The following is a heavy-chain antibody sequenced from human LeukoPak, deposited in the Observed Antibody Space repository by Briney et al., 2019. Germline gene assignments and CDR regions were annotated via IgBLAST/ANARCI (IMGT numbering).Heavy chain of an antibody. J-gene: IGHJ4*02. V-gene: IGHV1-18*01. CDR3: ARFSGGHSSSWHPYYFDY. CDR2: ISAYNGNT. Sequence: ASVKVSCKASGYTFTSYGISWVRQAPGQGLEWMGWISAYNGNTNYAQKLQGRVTMTTDTSTSTAYMELRSLRSDDTAVYYCARFSGGHSSSWHPYYFDYWGQGTLVTVSS. CDR1: GYTFTSYG. D-gene: IGHD6-13*01.